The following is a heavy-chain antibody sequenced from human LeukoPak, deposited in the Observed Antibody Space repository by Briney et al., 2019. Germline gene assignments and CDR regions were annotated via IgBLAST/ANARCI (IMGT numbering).Heavy chain of an antibody. V-gene: IGHV4-34*01. J-gene: IGHJ6*02. CDR1: GGSFSGYY. CDR2: INHSGST. Sequence: SETLSLTCAVYGGSFSGYYWSWIRQPPGKGLEWIGEINHSGSTNYNPSLKSRVTISVDTSKNQFSLKLSSVTAADTAVYYCARYSYHGMDVWGQGTTVTVSS. CDR3: ARYSYHGMDV. D-gene: IGHD4-4*01.